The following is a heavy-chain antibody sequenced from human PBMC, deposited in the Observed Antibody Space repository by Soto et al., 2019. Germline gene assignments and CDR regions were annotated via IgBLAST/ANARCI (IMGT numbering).Heavy chain of an antibody. CDR3: ARHYHYDILTGLVGPFDY. Sequence: GESLKISCKGSGYSFTSYWIGWVRQMPGKGLEWMGIIYPDDSDTRYSPSFQGQVTISADKSISTAYLQWSSLKASDTAMYYCARHYHYDILTGLVGPFDYWGQGTLVTVSS. D-gene: IGHD3-9*01. CDR1: GYSFTSYW. V-gene: IGHV5-51*01. CDR2: IYPDDSDT. J-gene: IGHJ4*02.